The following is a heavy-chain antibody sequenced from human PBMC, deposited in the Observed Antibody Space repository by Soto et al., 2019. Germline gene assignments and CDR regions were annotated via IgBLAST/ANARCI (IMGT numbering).Heavy chain of an antibody. CDR2: ISSATTTI. CDR1: GFTFSSYS. D-gene: IGHD2-15*01. CDR3: AKETYSGPLDY. J-gene: IGHJ4*02. Sequence: GGSLRLSCAASGFTFSSYSMNWVRQAPGKGLEWVSYISSATTTIYYADSVKGRFTISRDNAKNSLYLQMNSLRAEDTAVYYCAKETYSGPLDYWGQGTLVTVSS. V-gene: IGHV3-48*01.